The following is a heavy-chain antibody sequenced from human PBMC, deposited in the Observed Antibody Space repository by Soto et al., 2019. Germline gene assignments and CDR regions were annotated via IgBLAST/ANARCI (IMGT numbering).Heavy chain of an antibody. CDR1: GGTFSSYA. CDR2: IIPIFGTA. D-gene: IGHD6-19*01. Sequence: GASVKVSCKASGGTFSSYAISWVRQAPGQGLEWMGGIIPIFGTANYAQKFQGRVTITADESTSTAYMELSSLRSEDTAVYYCARTAVAGHYFDYWGQGTLVTVSS. J-gene: IGHJ4*02. V-gene: IGHV1-69*13. CDR3: ARTAVAGHYFDY.